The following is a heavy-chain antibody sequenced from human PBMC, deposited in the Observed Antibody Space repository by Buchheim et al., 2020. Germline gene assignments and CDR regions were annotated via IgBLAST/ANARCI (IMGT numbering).Heavy chain of an antibody. CDR1: GYTFTSYY. CDR2: INPSGGST. J-gene: IGHJ6*02. V-gene: IGHV1-46*03. CDR3: ARVGNIPGVNPYYYGMDV. D-gene: IGHD7-27*01. Sequence: QVQLVQSGAEVKKPGASVKVSCKASGYTFTSYYMHWVRQAPGQGLEWMGIINPSGGSTSYAQKFQGRVTMTRDTYTSTVDMELSSLRSEDTAVYYCARVGNIPGVNPYYYGMDVWGQGTT.